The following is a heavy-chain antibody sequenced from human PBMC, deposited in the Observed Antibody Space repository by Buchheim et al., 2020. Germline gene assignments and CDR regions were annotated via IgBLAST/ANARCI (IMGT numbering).Heavy chain of an antibody. CDR1: GGTFSSYT. Sequence: QVQLVQSGAEVKKPGSSVKVSCKASGGTFSSYTISWVRQAPGQGLEWMGRIIPILGIANYAQKFQGRVTITADKSTSTAYIELSSLRSEDTAGYYGATQMPDGTYYYDSSGYSVWGQGTL. D-gene: IGHD3-22*01. CDR2: IIPILGIA. V-gene: IGHV1-69*02. J-gene: IGHJ4*02. CDR3: ATQMPDGTYYYDSSGYSV.